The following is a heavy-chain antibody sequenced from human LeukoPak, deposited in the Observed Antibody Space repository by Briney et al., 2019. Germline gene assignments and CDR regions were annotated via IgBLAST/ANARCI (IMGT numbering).Heavy chain of an antibody. CDR2: FDPEDGET. J-gene: IGHJ3*02. V-gene: IGHV1-24*01. Sequence: ASVKVSCKASGYTLTELSMHWVRQAPGKGLEWMGGFDPEDGETIYAQKFQGRVTMTEDTSTDTAYMELSSLRSEDTAVYYCAVAYCGGDCSPGRAFDIWGQGTMVTVFS. CDR3: AVAYCGGDCSPGRAFDI. CDR1: GYTLTELS. D-gene: IGHD2-21*02.